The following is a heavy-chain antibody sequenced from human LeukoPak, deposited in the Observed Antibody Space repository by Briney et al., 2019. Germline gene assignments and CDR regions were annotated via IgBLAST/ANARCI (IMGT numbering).Heavy chain of an antibody. Sequence: SETLSLTCTVSGGSISSYYWSWIRQPLGKGLEWIGYIYYSGSTNYNPSLKSRVTISVDTSKNQFSLKLSSVTAADTAVYYCARQGSSPEMTTDYFDYWGQGTLVTVSS. CDR1: GGSISSYY. CDR3: ARQGSSPEMTTDYFDY. D-gene: IGHD4-17*01. J-gene: IGHJ4*02. V-gene: IGHV4-59*08. CDR2: IYYSGST.